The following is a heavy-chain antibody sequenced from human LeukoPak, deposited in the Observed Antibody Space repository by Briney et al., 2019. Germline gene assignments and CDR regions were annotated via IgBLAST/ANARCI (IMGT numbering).Heavy chain of an antibody. V-gene: IGHV3-23*01. CDR1: GFTFNSYA. J-gene: IGHJ4*02. D-gene: IGHD3-9*01. CDR2: ISGSGDST. Sequence: GGSLRLSFAASGFTFNSYAMSWVRQAPGKGLEWVSEISGSGDSTDCADSVKGRFTISRDNSKNTLYLQMNSLRAEDTAVYYCATSWGRYWDYWGQGTLVTVSS. CDR3: ATSWGRYWDY.